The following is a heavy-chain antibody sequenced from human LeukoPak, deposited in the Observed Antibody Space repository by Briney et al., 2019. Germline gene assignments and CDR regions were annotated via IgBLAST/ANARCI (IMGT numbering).Heavy chain of an antibody. D-gene: IGHD1-26*01. CDR2: ISGSSYHI. CDR1: GFTFSGYW. J-gene: IGHJ4*02. Sequence: GGSLRLSCAASGFTFSGYWMHWVRQAPGKALEWVSSISGSSYHIYYADSVRGRFTISRDNANNLLYLQMNSLRAEDTAVYYCASGTIVGARGADNWGQGTLVTVSS. V-gene: IGHV3-21*01. CDR3: ASGTIVGARGADN.